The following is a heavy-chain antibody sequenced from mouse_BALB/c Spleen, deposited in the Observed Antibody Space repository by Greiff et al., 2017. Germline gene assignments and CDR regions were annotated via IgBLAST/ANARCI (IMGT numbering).Heavy chain of an antibody. Sequence: EVKLVESGGGLVQPGGSRKLSCAASGFTFSSFGMHWVRQAPEKGLEWVAYISSGSSTIYYADTVKGRFTISRDNPKNTLFLQMTSLRSEDTAMYYCAREGLHAMDYWGQGTSVTVSS. J-gene: IGHJ4*01. CDR3: AREGLHAMDY. CDR1: GFTFSSFG. D-gene: IGHD3-1*01. CDR2: ISSGSSTI. V-gene: IGHV5-17*02.